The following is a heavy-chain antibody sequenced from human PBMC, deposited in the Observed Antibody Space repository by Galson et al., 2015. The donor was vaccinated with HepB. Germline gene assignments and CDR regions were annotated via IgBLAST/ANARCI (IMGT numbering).Heavy chain of an antibody. D-gene: IGHD3-9*01. V-gene: IGHV3-48*01. CDR1: GFTFTDYG. CDR3: VRVNFDLLTGKARDY. Sequence: SLRPSCAASGFTFTDYGMHWVRQAPGKGLEWVSYISRTSRAIYYADSVKGRFTISRDNAKNSLYVQMTSLRIEDTAVYYCVRVNFDLLTGKARDYWGQGTLVTVSS. J-gene: IGHJ4*02. CDR2: ISRTSRAI.